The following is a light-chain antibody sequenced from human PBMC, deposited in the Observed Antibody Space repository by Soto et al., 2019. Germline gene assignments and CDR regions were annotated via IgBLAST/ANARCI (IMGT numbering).Light chain of an antibody. Sequence: QSALTQPPSASGSFGQSVTISCTGTSSDVGGYNYVSWYQQHPGKAPKLMIYEVSERPSGVPDRFSGSKSGNTGSLTVSGTPGYDWGCYYCSSYSGTNYHYVFGTGTKLTVL. CDR2: EVS. CDR1: SSDVGGYNY. J-gene: IGLJ1*01. V-gene: IGLV2-8*01. CDR3: SSYSGTNYHYV.